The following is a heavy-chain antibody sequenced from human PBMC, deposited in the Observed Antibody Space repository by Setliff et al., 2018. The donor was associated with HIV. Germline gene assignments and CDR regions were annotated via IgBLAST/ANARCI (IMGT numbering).Heavy chain of an antibody. D-gene: IGHD1-26*01. Sequence: GGSLRLSCAASGFTFSTYWMSWVRQAPGKGLEWVANIKKDGSEKYYVDSVKGRFTISRDNAKNSLYLQMNSLRAEDTAVYYCAREDSGWSLRGLYHYYYMDVWGKGTTVTVS. CDR2: IKKDGSEK. J-gene: IGHJ6*03. V-gene: IGHV3-7*03. CDR1: GFTFSTYW. CDR3: AREDSGWSLRGLYHYYYMDV.